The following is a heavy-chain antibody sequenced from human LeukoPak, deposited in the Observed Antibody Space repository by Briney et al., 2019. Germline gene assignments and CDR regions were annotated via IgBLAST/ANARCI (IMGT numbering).Heavy chain of an antibody. CDR3: AKEGYGYSSSWYYFDY. CDR2: ISGSGGST. Sequence: GGSLRLSCAASGFTFSSYAMSWVRQAPGKGLEWVSAISGSGGSTYYADSVKGRFTISRDNSKNTLYLQMNSLRAEDTAVYYCAKEGYGYSSSWYYFDYWGQGTLVTVSS. D-gene: IGHD6-13*01. CDR1: GFTFSSYA. V-gene: IGHV3-23*01. J-gene: IGHJ4*02.